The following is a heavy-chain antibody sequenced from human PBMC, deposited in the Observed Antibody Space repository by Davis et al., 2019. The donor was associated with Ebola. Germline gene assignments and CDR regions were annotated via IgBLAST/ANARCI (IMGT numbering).Heavy chain of an antibody. Sequence: GESLKISCAASGFTFSSYAMGWVRQAPGKGLEWVSSISGSGVFTYYTDSVKGRFTISRDSFKNTLYLQMNSLRAEDTAVYHCAKGGADCGGDCSFDYWGQGTLVTVSS. D-gene: IGHD2-21*02. J-gene: IGHJ4*02. CDR2: ISGSGVFT. V-gene: IGHV3-23*01. CDR1: GFTFSSYA. CDR3: AKGGADCGGDCSFDY.